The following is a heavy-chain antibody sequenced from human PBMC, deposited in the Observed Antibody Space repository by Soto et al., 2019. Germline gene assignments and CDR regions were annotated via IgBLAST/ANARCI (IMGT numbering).Heavy chain of an antibody. CDR1: GDSMRSSFY. V-gene: IGHV4-39*01. Sequence: SSETLSLTCSISGDSMRSSFYWGWISQPPGKGLEWIGSISYRGSTYYNPSLKSRVTISVDTSKNHFSLRRRSRTAGGTAVLYCASQLRHVVGVTSIGGGLDHWGQGHVVTVSS. CDR2: ISYRGST. J-gene: IGHJ4*02. CDR3: ASQLRHVVGVTSIGGGLDH. D-gene: IGHD2-21*02.